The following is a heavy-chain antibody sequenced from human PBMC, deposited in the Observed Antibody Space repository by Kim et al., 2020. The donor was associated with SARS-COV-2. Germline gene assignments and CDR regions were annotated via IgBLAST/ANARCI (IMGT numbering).Heavy chain of an antibody. D-gene: IGHD6-19*01. CDR3: ARDNGAPYSSGWPGAFDI. J-gene: IGHJ3*02. CDR2: IKQDGSEK. V-gene: IGHV3-7*03. CDR1: GFTFSSYW. Sequence: GGSLRLSCAASGFTFSSYWMSWVRQAPGKGLEWVANIKQDGSEKYYVDSVKGRFTISRDNAKNSLYLQMNSLRAEDTAVYYCARDNGAPYSSGWPGAFDIWGQGTMVTVSS.